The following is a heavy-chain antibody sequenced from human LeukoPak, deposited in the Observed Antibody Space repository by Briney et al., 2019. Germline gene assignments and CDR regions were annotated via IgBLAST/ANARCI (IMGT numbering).Heavy chain of an antibody. CDR2: IGASGGNT. Sequence: PGGSLRLPCAASGFTFSTYAMTWVRQAPGKGLEWVSTIGASGGNTYYADSVKGRFTISRDNSKNTVYLQMNSLRAEDTAVYYCAKDPDGAAWFDPWGQGTLVTVSS. J-gene: IGHJ5*02. CDR3: AKDPDGAAWFDP. CDR1: GFTFSTYA. V-gene: IGHV3-23*01.